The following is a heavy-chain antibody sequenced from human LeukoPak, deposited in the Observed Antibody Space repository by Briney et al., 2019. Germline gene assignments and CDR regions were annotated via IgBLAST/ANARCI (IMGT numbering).Heavy chain of an antibody. CDR1: GGSISSSSYY. J-gene: IGHJ4*02. CDR2: IYYSGST. V-gene: IGHV4-39*01. Sequence: PSETLSLTCTVSGGSISSSSYYWGWIRQPPGKGLEWLGSIYYSGSTYYNPSLKSRVTISVDTSKNQFSLKLSSVTAADTAVYYCARRTPYGSGSYYIDYWGQGTLVTVSS. CDR3: ARRTPYGSGSYYIDY. D-gene: IGHD3-10*01.